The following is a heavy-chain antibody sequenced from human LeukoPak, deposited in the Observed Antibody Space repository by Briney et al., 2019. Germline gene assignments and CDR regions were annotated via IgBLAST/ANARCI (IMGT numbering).Heavy chain of an antibody. CDR2: INHRGST. D-gene: IGHD6-6*01. CDR1: GGSFSGYY. Sequence: SETLSLTCAVYGGSFSGYYWSWIRQPPGKGLEWIGEINHRGSTNYNPSLKSRVTISVDTSKNQFSLKLSSVTAADTAVYYCARGRGRSSSSLGYWGQGTLVTVSS. V-gene: IGHV4-34*01. J-gene: IGHJ4*02. CDR3: ARGRGRSSSSLGY.